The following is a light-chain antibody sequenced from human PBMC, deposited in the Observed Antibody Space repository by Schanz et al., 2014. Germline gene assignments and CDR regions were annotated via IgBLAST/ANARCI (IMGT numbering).Light chain of an antibody. CDR3: SSYTSSSTYVV. Sequence: QSALAQPASVSGSPGQSITISCTGTTRDVANHNIVSWYQQHPGKAPKLMIYDDIKRPSGVSIRFSGSTSGNTASLTISGLQAEDEADYYCSSYTSSSTYVVFGGGTKLTVL. CDR1: TRDVANHNI. CDR2: DDI. J-gene: IGLJ2*01. V-gene: IGLV2-14*02.